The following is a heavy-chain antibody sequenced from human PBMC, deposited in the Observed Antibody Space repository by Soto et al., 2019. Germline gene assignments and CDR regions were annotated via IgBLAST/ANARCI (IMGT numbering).Heavy chain of an antibody. CDR1: GDTLSNFA. Sequence: AASVKVSCKASGDTLSNFAISWVQQAPGQGLEWMGGIIPVFLAAKYAQKFQGRVTITADESTNTAYMELRNLTSEDTAVYYCARVQQWLVAWWFDPWGQGTLVTVSS. J-gene: IGHJ5*02. V-gene: IGHV1-69*13. CDR3: ARVQQWLVAWWFDP. D-gene: IGHD6-19*01. CDR2: IIPVFLAA.